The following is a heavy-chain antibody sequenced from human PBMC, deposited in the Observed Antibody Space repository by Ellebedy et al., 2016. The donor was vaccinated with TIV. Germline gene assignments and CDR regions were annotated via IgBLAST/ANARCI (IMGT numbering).Heavy chain of an antibody. Sequence: GESLKISCTASDFSFATYGMSWVRQAPGKGLEWVAYIRSNSHGGTTEYAASVSGRFTISRDDSKLLAYLQMTSLTDEDTAVYYCARDLYSSSSGYWGQGTLVTVSS. CDR1: DFSFATYG. V-gene: IGHV3-49*04. J-gene: IGHJ4*02. D-gene: IGHD6-13*01. CDR3: ARDLYSSSSGY. CDR2: IRSNSHGGTT.